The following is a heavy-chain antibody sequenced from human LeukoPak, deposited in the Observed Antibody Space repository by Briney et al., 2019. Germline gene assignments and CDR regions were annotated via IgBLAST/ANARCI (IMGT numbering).Heavy chain of an antibody. CDR1: GGTFSSYA. Sequence: SSGKVYCKASGGTFSSYAISWVRQAPGQGLEWMGGIIPIFGTANYAQKFQGRVTITTDESTSTAYMELSSLRSEDTAVYYCASNRRDGYNYYFDYWGQGTLVTVSS. D-gene: IGHD5-24*01. CDR2: IIPIFGTA. J-gene: IGHJ4*02. V-gene: IGHV1-69*05. CDR3: ASNRRDGYNYYFDY.